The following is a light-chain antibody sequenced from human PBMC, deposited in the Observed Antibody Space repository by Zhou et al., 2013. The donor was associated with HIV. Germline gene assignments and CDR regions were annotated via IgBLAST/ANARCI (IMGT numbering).Light chain of an antibody. J-gene: IGKJ1*01. V-gene: IGKV1-5*03. CDR2: EAT. CDR3: QQYYDYPWT. Sequence: DIQMTQFPSTLSASVGDRVNITCRASQTISGYLAWFQQRPGKAPRLLIYEATKLETGVSSRFSGGESETDFTLTINCLQPEDFTTYYCQQYYDYPWTFGQGTKV. CDR1: QTISGY.